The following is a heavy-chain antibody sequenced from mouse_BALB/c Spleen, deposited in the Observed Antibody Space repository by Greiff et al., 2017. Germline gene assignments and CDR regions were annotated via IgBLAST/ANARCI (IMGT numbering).Heavy chain of an antibody. J-gene: IGHJ4*01. V-gene: IGHV3-2*02. CDR1: GYSITSDYA. CDR3: ARSWHYYGYVGMDY. CDR2: ISYSGST. Sequence: VQLKQSGPGLVKPSQSLSLTCTVTGYSITSDYAWNWIRQFPGNKLEWMGYISYSGSTSYNPSLKSRISITRDTSKNQFFLQLNSVTTEDTATYYCARSWHYYGYVGMDYWGQGTSVTVSS. D-gene: IGHD1-2*01.